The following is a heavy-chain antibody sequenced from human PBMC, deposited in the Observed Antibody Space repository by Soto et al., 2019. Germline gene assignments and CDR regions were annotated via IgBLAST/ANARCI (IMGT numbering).Heavy chain of an antibody. CDR2: ISSYNANT. V-gene: IGHV1-18*01. D-gene: IGHD6-19*01. Sequence: ASVKVSCKASGYNFNSYDIIWVRQAPGQGLEWMGWISSYNANTNYAQKFQGRVTMTTDTSTSTAYMELRSLRSDDTAVYYCARDRGSGWYLGDFQHWGQGTLVTVSS. J-gene: IGHJ1*01. CDR3: ARDRGSGWYLGDFQH. CDR1: GYNFNSYD.